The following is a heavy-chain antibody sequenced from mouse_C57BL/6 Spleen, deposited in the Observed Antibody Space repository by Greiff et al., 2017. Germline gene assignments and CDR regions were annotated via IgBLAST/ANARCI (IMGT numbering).Heavy chain of an antibody. CDR2: ISYDGSN. CDR1: GYSITSGYY. D-gene: IGHD2-1*01. Sequence: EVKLMESGPGLVKPSQSLSLTCSVTGYSITSGYYWDWIRQFPGNKLEWMGYISYDGSNNYNPSLKNRISITRDTSKNQFFLKLNSVTTEDTATYYCAREGGNYEGMDYWGQGTSVTVSS. J-gene: IGHJ4*01. CDR3: AREGGNYEGMDY. V-gene: IGHV3-6*01.